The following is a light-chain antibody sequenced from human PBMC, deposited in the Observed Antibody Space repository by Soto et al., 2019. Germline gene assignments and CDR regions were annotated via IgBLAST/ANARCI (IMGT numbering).Light chain of an antibody. Sequence: QSVLTQSPSASASLGASVKLTCTLSSGHSSYAIAWHQQQPEKGPRYLMKFNSDGSHTKRDGIPDRFSGSSSGAERYLTISSLQSEDEADYYCQTWDSGIVIFGGGTKVTVL. V-gene: IGLV4-69*01. CDR1: SGHSSYA. J-gene: IGLJ2*01. CDR2: FNSDGSH. CDR3: QTWDSGIVI.